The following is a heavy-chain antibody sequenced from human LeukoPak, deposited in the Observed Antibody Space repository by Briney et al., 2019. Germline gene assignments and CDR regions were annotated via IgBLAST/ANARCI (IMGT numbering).Heavy chain of an antibody. CDR3: AILSSSVVGGMDV. CDR2: ISGSGGST. Sequence: GGSLRLSCAASGFTFSSYAMSWVRLAPGKGLEWVSAISGSGGSTYYADSVKGRFTISRDNSKNTLYLQMNSLRAEDTAVYYCAILSSSVVGGMDVWGQGTTVTVSS. D-gene: IGHD6-6*01. CDR1: GFTFSSYA. V-gene: IGHV3-23*01. J-gene: IGHJ6*02.